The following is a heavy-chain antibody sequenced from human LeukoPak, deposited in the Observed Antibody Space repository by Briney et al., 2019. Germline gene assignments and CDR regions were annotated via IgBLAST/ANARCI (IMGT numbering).Heavy chain of an antibody. CDR2: ISSSSSYI. V-gene: IGHV3-21*01. CDR3: ASSWLLEAYFTFDP. D-gene: IGHD5-18*01. CDR1: GFKFSDHY. J-gene: IGHJ5*02. Sequence: GGSLRLSCAASGFKFSDHYMNWVRQAPGKGLEWVSSISSSSSYIYYADSVKGRFTISRDNAKNSLYLQMNSLRAEDTAVYYCASSWLLEAYFTFDPWGQGTLVTVSS.